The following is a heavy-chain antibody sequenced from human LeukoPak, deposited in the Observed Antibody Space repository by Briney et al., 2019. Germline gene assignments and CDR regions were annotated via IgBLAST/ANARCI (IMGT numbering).Heavy chain of an antibody. CDR1: GGSISSSNW. CDR2: IYHSGTT. D-gene: IGHD6-19*01. V-gene: IGHV4-4*02. CDR3: ARDGPLSHMAGV. J-gene: IGHJ6*04. Sequence: SGTLSLTCAVSGGSISSSNWWSWVRQPPGKGLEWIGEIYHSGTTICNPSLKSRVTLSVDKSKNQFSLNLSSETAADTAVYYCARDGPLSHMAGVWGKGTTVTVSS.